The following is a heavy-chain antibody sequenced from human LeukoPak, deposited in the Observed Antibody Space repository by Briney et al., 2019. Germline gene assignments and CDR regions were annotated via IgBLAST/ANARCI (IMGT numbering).Heavy chain of an antibody. D-gene: IGHD3-9*01. J-gene: IGHJ4*02. CDR1: GFTFSNYA. CDR3: SKATGPNSFRYIEY. Sequence: GGSLRLSCGASGFTFSNYAMNWVRQVPGKGLEWLSGISRRGDTTYYTDSVKGRFTISRDNSNNTLYLQMNTLRADDTAVYYCSKATGPNSFRYIEYWGQGTLVTVSS. V-gene: IGHV3-23*01. CDR2: ISRRGDTT.